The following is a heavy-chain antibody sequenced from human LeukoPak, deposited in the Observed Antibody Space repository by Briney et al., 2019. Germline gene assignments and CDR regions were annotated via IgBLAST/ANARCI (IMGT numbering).Heavy chain of an antibody. CDR2: IKQDGSEK. CDR3: ARVEKYYDFWSGLFDY. J-gene: IGHJ4*02. CDR1: GFTFSSYW. Sequence: GGSLRLSCAASGFTFSSYWMSWVRQAPGKGLEWVANIKQDGSEKYYVDSVKGRFTISRDNAKNSLYLQMNSLRAEDTAMYYCARVEKYYDFWSGLFDYWGQGTLVTVSS. D-gene: IGHD3-3*01. V-gene: IGHV3-7*01.